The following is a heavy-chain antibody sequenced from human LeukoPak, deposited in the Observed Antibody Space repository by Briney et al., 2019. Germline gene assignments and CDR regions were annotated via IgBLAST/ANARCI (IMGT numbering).Heavy chain of an antibody. CDR1: GGSISSSSYY. CDR2: IYYSGST. D-gene: IGHD3-3*01. CDR3: ARGIFGVVIDDY. Sequence: SETLSLTCTVSGGSISSSSYYWGWIRQPPGKGLEWIGSIYYSGSTYYNPSLKSRVTISVDTSKNQFSLKLSSVTAADTAVYYCARGIFGVVIDDYWGQGTLVTVSS. J-gene: IGHJ4*02. V-gene: IGHV4-39*07.